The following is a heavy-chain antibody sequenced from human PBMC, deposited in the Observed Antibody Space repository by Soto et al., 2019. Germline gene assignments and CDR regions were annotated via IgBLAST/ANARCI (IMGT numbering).Heavy chain of an antibody. CDR1: GGSIISSNW. CDR2: IYHSGST. Sequence: PSAPLALTCAVSGGSIISSNWWSWVRQPPGKGLEWIGEIYHSGSTNYNPSLKSRVTISVDKSKNQFSLKLSSVTAADTAVYYCAREENVDTSRGMDVWGQGTTVTVS. D-gene: IGHD5-18*01. J-gene: IGHJ6*02. V-gene: IGHV4-4*02. CDR3: AREENVDTSRGMDV.